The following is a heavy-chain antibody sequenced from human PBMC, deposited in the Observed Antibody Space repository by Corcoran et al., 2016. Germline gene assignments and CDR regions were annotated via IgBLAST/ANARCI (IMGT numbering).Heavy chain of an antibody. J-gene: IGHJ6*02. Sequence: QVQLQQSGPGLVKPSQTLSLTCAISGDSVSSNSAAWNWIRQSPSRGLEWLGRTYYRSKWYNDYAVSVKSRITINPDTSKNQFSLQLNSVTPEDTAGYYGARGCRETTYGRKGRYESSGYPQCYYGMDVWGQGTTVTVSS. CDR2: TYYRSKWYN. V-gene: IGHV6-1*01. D-gene: IGHD3-22*01. CDR1: GDSVSSNSAA. CDR3: ARGCRETTYGRKGRYESSGYPQCYYGMDV.